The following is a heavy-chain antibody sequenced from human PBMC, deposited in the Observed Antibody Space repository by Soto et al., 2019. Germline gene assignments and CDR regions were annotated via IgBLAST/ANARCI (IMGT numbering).Heavy chain of an antibody. CDR1: GFTFSNSI. V-gene: IGHV3-21*01. CDR2: ISGGSDFL. Sequence: LRLSCAASGFTFSNSIINWVRQAPGQGLEWVSSISGGSDFLYYADSVKGRFTISRDTATNSLYLQMNSLRAEDTAVYYCATSTWYAFDTWGQGTMVTVSS. D-gene: IGHD6-13*01. J-gene: IGHJ3*02. CDR3: ATSTWYAFDT.